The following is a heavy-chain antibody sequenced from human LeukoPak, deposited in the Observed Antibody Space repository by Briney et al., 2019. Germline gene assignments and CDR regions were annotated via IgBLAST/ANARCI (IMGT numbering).Heavy chain of an antibody. CDR1: GFTFSSYG. D-gene: IGHD5-12*01. CDR3: ARDLGGYDTYYYYYAMDV. J-gene: IGHJ6*04. Sequence: GGSLRLSCAASGFTFSSYGMHWVRQAPGKGLEWVAVIWYDGSNKYFADSVKGRFTISRDNSKNTLSLQMNSLRAEDTAVYYCARDLGGYDTYYYYYAMDVWGEGTTVIVSS. V-gene: IGHV3-33*01. CDR2: IWYDGSNK.